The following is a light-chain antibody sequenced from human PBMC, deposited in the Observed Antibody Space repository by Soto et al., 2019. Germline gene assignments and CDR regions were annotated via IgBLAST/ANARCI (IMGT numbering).Light chain of an antibody. CDR1: QDISNY. J-gene: IGKJ1*01. V-gene: IGKV1-5*03. Sequence: QASQDISNYLNWYQQKPGKAPKLLIYKASSLESGVPSRFSGSGSGTEFTLTISSLQPDDFATYYCQQYNSYSLTFGQGTKVDIK. CDR3: QQYNSYSLT. CDR2: KAS.